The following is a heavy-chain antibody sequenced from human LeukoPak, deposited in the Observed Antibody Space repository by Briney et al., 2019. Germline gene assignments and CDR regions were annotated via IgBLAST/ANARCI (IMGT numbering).Heavy chain of an antibody. J-gene: IGHJ4*02. CDR1: GYSFTSYW. D-gene: IGHD5-12*01. CDR2: IYPGDSDT. Sequence: GESLKISCKGSGYSFTSYWIGWVRQMPGKGLEWMGIIYPGDSDTRYSPSFQGQVTISADKSISTAYLQWSSLKASDTAMYYCARNGGSSGYDYRYYSDYWGQGTLVTVSS. V-gene: IGHV5-51*01. CDR3: ARNGGSSGYDYRYYSDY.